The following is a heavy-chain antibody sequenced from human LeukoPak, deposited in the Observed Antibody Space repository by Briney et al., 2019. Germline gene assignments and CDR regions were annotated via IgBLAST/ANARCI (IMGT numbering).Heavy chain of an antibody. Sequence: SETLSLTSTVAGGSISSGSYYWNWIRQPGGKGLEWIGRFYNSGRTNFNPSLKSRVTISADTSKNQFSLKVRSVTAADTAVYYCTRDPMTYYDFWSGYSSDYWGQGTLVTVSS. CDR2: FYNSGRT. CDR3: TRDPMTYYDFWSGYSSDY. CDR1: GGSISSGSYY. D-gene: IGHD3-3*01. V-gene: IGHV4-61*02. J-gene: IGHJ4*02.